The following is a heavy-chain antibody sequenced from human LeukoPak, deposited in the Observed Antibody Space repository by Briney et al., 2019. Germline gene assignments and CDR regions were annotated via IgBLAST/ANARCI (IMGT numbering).Heavy chain of an antibody. Sequence: GGSLRLSCAASGFTVSSNYMSWVRQAPGKGLEWVSVIYSGGSTYYADSVKGRFTISRDNSKNTLYLQMNSPRAEDTAVYYCATPGDYYDSSGYYLDYWGQGTLVTVSS. J-gene: IGHJ4*02. CDR2: IYSGGST. CDR1: GFTVSSNY. CDR3: ATPGDYYDSSGYYLDY. D-gene: IGHD3-22*01. V-gene: IGHV3-66*02.